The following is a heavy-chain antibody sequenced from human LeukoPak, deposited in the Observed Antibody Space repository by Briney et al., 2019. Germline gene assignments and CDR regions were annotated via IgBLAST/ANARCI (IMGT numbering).Heavy chain of an antibody. CDR3: ARVPYREVVDY. CDR1: GGSISSYY. Sequence: WETLSLTCTVSGGSISSYYWSWIRQPPGKGRECIGYIYYSGSTNYSPSLKSRVTMSVATSKNQFSLKLSSVTAADTAVYYCARVPYREVVDYWGQGTLVTVSS. D-gene: IGHD2-2*01. J-gene: IGHJ4*02. V-gene: IGHV4-59*01. CDR2: IYYSGST.